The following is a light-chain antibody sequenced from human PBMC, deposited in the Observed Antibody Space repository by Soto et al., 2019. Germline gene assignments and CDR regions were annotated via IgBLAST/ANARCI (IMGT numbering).Light chain of an antibody. CDR1: QSVSSN. Sequence: EIVMTQSPATLSVSPGERATLSCRASQSVSSNLAWYQQKPGQAPRLLIYGASTRATGIPARFSGSRSGTEFTLTISSLQSEDFAVYYCQPYNNWPPQTFGQGTKVEIK. V-gene: IGKV3-15*01. CDR3: QPYNNWPPQT. CDR2: GAS. J-gene: IGKJ1*01.